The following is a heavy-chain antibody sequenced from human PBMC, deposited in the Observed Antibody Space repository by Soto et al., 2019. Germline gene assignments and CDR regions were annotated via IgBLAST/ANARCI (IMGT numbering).Heavy chain of an antibody. CDR2: IYYSGST. CDR3: ARGGRYSSGWYYYYGMDV. CDR1: GGSISSYY. D-gene: IGHD6-19*01. J-gene: IGHJ6*02. V-gene: IGHV4-59*01. Sequence: SETLSLTCTVSGGSISSYYWSWIRQPPGKGLEWIGYIYYSGSTNYNPSLKSRVTISVETSKNQFSLKLSSVTAADTAVYYCARGGRYSSGWYYYYGMDVWGQGTTVTVSS.